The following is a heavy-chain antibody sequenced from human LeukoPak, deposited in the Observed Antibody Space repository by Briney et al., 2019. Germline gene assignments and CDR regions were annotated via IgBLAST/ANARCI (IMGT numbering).Heavy chain of an antibody. CDR3: ARMGGSADYFDY. Sequence: GASVKVSCTASGYTFTGYYMHWVRQAPGQGLEWMGWINPNSGGTDYAQKLQGRVTMTTDTSTSTAYMELSSLRSEDTAVYYCARMGGSADYFDYWGQGTLVTVSS. D-gene: IGHD1-26*01. CDR1: GYTFTGYY. V-gene: IGHV1-2*02. J-gene: IGHJ4*02. CDR2: INPNSGGT.